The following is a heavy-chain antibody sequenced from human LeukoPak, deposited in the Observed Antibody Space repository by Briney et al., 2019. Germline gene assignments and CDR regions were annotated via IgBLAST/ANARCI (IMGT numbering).Heavy chain of an antibody. CDR2: IYYSGST. Sequence: SETLSLTCTVSGGSISSYYWSWIRQPPGKGLEWIGYIYYSGSTNYNPSLKSRVTISVDTSKNQFSLKLSSVTAADTAVYYCARGIGYYGSGSPDNYFDYWGQGTLVTVSS. D-gene: IGHD3-10*01. CDR1: GGSISSYY. J-gene: IGHJ4*02. CDR3: ARGIGYYGSGSPDNYFDY. V-gene: IGHV4-59*01.